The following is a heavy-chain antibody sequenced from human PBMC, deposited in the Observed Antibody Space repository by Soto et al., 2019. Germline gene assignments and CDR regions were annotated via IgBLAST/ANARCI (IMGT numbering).Heavy chain of an antibody. J-gene: IGHJ3*02. CDR1: GGSISTTNW. D-gene: IGHD6-19*01. CDR2: IYHSEST. CDR3: ARDQISGSAFDI. V-gene: IGHV4-4*02. Sequence: SETLSLTCAVSGGSISTTNWWSWVRQPPGKGLEWIGEIYHSESTNYNPSLKSRVTMSVDKSKNQFSLKLSSVTATDTAVYYCARDQISGSAFDIWGQGTMVTV.